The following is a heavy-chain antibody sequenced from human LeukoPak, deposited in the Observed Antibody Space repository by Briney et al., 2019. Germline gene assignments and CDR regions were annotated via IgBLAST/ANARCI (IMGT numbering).Heavy chain of an antibody. Sequence: SETLSLTCAVYGGSFSGYYWSWIRQPPGKGLEWIGEINHSGSTNYNPSLKSRVTISVDTSKNQFSLKLSSVTAADTAVYYCARGRKHGRDFDYWGQGTLVTVSS. CDR1: GGSFSGYY. D-gene: IGHD2-15*01. CDR2: INHSGST. J-gene: IGHJ4*02. CDR3: ARGRKHGRDFDY. V-gene: IGHV4-34*01.